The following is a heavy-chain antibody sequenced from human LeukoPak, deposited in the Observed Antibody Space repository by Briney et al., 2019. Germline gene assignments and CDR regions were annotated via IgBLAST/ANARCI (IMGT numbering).Heavy chain of an antibody. CDR3: ARSKGVGATTGFTY. Sequence: GGSLRLSCAASGFTFSSYAMSRVRQAPGKGLKWVSSISASRLYIDYADSVKGRFTISRDNAKNSLYLQMNSLRAEDTAVYYCARSKGVGATTGFTYWGQGTLVTVSS. V-gene: IGHV3-21*01. D-gene: IGHD1-26*01. CDR1: GFTFSSYA. J-gene: IGHJ4*02. CDR2: ISASRLYI.